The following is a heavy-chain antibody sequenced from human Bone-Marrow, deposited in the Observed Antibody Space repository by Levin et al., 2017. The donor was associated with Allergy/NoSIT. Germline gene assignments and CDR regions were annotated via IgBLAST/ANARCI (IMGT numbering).Heavy chain of an antibody. J-gene: IGHJ3*02. CDR3: ARGVDVGGGLDI. CDR1: GYSFTGYW. V-gene: IGHV5-51*01. CDR2: IYPGDSDT. D-gene: IGHD1-26*01. Sequence: GESLKISCKASGYSFTGYWIAWVRQMPGKGLEWMGVIYPGDSDTKYSPSLQGRVTISVDQSITPAYLPWRSLQASDTAMYYCARGVDVGGGLDIWGQGTMVTV.